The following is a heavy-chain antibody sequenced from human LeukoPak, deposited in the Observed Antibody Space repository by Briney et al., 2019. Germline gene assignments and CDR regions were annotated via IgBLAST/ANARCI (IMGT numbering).Heavy chain of an antibody. J-gene: IGHJ6*02. D-gene: IGHD3-16*01. CDR2: INHNGNVN. V-gene: IGHV3-7*03. Sequence: GGSLRLSCAASGFTFSSYWMNWARQAPGKGLEWVASINHNGNVNYYVDSVKGRFTISRDNAKNSLYPQMRNLRAEDTAVYFCARGGGLDVWGQGATLTVSS. CDR3: ARGGGLDV. CDR1: GFTFSSYW.